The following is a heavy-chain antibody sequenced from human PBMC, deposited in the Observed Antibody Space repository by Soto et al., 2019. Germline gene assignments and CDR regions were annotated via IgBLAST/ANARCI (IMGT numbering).Heavy chain of an antibody. CDR2: MNPNSGNT. CDR1: GYTFISYD. V-gene: IGHV1-8*01. J-gene: IGHJ6*02. Sequence: ASVKVSCKASGYTFISYDINWVRQATEQGLEWMGWMNPNSGNTGYAQKFQGRVTMTRNTSISTAYMELSSLRSEDTAAYYCARVLVLYGMDVWGQGXTVTVYS. D-gene: IGHD2-8*01. CDR3: ARVLVLYGMDV.